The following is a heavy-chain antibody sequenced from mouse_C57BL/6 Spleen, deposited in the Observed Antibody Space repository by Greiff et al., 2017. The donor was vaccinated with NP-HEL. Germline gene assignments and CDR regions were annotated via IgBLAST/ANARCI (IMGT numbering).Heavy chain of an antibody. CDR1: GFTFSSYG. CDR2: ISSGGSYT. D-gene: IGHD3-2*02. Sequence: EVQGVESGGDLVKPGGSLKLSCAASGFTFSSYGMSWVRQTPDKRLEWVATISSGGSYTYYPDSVKGRFTISRDNAKNTLYLQMSSLKSEDTAMYYCASHSSGYVAYWGQGTLVTVSA. V-gene: IGHV5-6*01. J-gene: IGHJ3*01. CDR3: ASHSSGYVAY.